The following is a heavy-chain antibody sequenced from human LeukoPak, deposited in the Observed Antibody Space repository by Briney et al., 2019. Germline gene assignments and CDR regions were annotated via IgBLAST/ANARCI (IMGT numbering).Heavy chain of an antibody. CDR3: AKGLYGSGSYPDY. CDR1: GFTFSNAW. D-gene: IGHD3-10*01. V-gene: IGHV3-15*05. J-gene: IGHJ4*02. CDR2: IKSKTDGGTT. Sequence: KTGGSLRLSCAASGFTFSNAWMSWVRQAPGKGLEWVGRIKSKTDGGTTDYAAPVKGRFTISRDNAKNSLYLQMNSLRAEDMALYYCAKGLYGSGSYPDYWGQGTLVTVSS.